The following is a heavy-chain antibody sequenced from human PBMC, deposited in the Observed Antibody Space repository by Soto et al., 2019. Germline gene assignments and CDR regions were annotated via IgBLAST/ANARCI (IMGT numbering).Heavy chain of an antibody. Sequence: GSLRLSCAASGFTFSSYWMSWVRQAPGKGLEWVANIKQDGSEKYYVDSVKGRFTTSRDNAKNSLYLQMNSLRAEDTAVYYCARRLLRYFDWLLAPFDYWGQGTLVTV. V-gene: IGHV3-7*02. CDR1: GFTFSSYW. CDR3: ARRLLRYFDWLLAPFDY. CDR2: IKQDGSEK. D-gene: IGHD3-9*01. J-gene: IGHJ4*02.